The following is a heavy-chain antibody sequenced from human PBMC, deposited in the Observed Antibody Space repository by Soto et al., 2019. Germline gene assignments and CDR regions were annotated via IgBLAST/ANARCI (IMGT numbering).Heavy chain of an antibody. D-gene: IGHD2-2*01. V-gene: IGHV3-21*01. J-gene: IGHJ4*02. CDR2: ISSASSYV. Sequence: GGSLRLSCAASGFPFGDFGMNWVRQAPGKGLQWVSSISSASSYVYYADSVKGRFSISRDNADNSLFLQMNSLRVDDKAVYFCARESTISTFLDSWGQGTLVTVSS. CDR3: ARESTISTFLDS. CDR1: GFPFGDFG.